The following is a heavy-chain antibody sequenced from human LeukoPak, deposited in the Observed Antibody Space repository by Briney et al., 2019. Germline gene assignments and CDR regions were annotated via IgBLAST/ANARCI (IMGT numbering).Heavy chain of an antibody. CDR2: INHSGST. V-gene: IGHV4-34*01. CDR3: ARGRRGGWFDY. Sequence: SETLYLTCAVYGGSFSGYYWSWIRQPPGKGLEWIGEINHSGSTNYNPSLKSRVTISVDTSKNQFSLKLSSVTAADTAVYYCARGRRGGWFDYWGQGTLVTVSS. D-gene: IGHD6-19*01. CDR1: GGSFSGYY. J-gene: IGHJ4*02.